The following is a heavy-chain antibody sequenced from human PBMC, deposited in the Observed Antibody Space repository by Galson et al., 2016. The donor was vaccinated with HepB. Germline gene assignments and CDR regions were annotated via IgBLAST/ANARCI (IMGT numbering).Heavy chain of an antibody. D-gene: IGHD4-17*01. CDR2: ISSSSSTI. Sequence: SLRLSCAASGFTFSSYSMNWVRQAPGKGLEWVSYISSSSSTIYYADSVKGRFTISRDNAKNSLYLQMNILRAEDTALYYCARGMSHDYGVSADYWGQGTLVTVSS. CDR1: GFTFSSYS. V-gene: IGHV3-48*04. CDR3: ARGMSHDYGVSADY. J-gene: IGHJ4*02.